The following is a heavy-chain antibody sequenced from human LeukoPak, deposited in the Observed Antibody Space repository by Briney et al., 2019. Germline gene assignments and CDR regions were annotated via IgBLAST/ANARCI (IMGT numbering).Heavy chain of an antibody. CDR1: GFTFSSYA. Sequence: GGSLRLSCAASGFTFSSYAMNWVRQAPGKGLEWVSYISSSGGTIYYADSVKGRFTISRDNAKNSLYLQMNSLRAEDTAVYYCAREAFQNYYDSSGYYYAPRNWFDPWGQGTLVTVSS. CDR2: ISSSGGTI. J-gene: IGHJ5*02. CDR3: AREAFQNYYDSSGYYYAPRNWFDP. V-gene: IGHV3-48*03. D-gene: IGHD3-22*01.